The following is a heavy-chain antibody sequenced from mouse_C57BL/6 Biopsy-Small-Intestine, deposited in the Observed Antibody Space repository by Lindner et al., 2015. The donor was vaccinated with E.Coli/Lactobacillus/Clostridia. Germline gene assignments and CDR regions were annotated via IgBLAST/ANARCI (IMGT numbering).Heavy chain of an antibody. CDR3: ARYGYDDY. D-gene: IGHD2-2*01. CDR2: IYPGDGDT. Sequence: VQLQESGAELVKPGASVKISCKASGYAFSSYWMNWVEQRPGKGLEWIGQIYPGDGDTNYNGKFKGKATLTADKSSSTAYMQLSSLTSEDSAVYFCARYGYDDYWGQGTTLTVSS. CDR1: GYAFSSYW. J-gene: IGHJ2*01. V-gene: IGHV1-80*01.